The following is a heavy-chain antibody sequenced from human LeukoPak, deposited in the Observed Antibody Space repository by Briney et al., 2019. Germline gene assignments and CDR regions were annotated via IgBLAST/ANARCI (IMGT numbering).Heavy chain of an antibody. CDR2: ISSSRSYI. CDR3: AREWGIAVIDY. CDR1: GFTFSSHS. J-gene: IGHJ4*02. D-gene: IGHD6-19*01. V-gene: IGHV3-21*01. Sequence: GGSLRLSCAASGFTFSSHSMNWVRQAPGKGLEWVSSISSSRSYIYYADSVKGRFTISRDNAKNSLYLQMNSLRAEDTAVYYCAREWGIAVIDYWGQGTLVTVSS.